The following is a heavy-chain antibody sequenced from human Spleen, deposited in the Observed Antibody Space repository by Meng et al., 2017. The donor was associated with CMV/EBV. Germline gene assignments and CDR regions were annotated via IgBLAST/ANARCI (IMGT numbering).Heavy chain of an antibody. V-gene: IGHV3-7*03. CDR2: IKQDGSEK. J-gene: IGHJ4*02. Sequence: GGSLRLSCAASGFTFSSYWMSWVRQAPGKGLEWVANIKQDGSEKYYVDSVKGRFTISRDNSKNTLYLQMNSLRAEDTAVYYCAKDIGSGYYYTSRPIDYWGQGTLVTVSS. CDR3: AKDIGSGYYYTSRPIDY. CDR1: GFTFSSYW. D-gene: IGHD3-22*01.